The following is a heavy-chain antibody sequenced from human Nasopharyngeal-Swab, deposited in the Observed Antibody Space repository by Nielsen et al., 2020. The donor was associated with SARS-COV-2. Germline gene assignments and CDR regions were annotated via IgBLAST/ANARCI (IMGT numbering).Heavy chain of an antibody. J-gene: IGHJ5*02. Sequence: GESLKISCVGSGFTFSDYYMSWIRQAPGKGLEWVSYISDSGTTMYADSVKGRFTISRDNARNSVYLQMNDLRAEDTAVYYCAKGRSISAAGSAWYDHWGQGTLVTVSS. CDR1: GFTFSDYY. V-gene: IGHV3-11*01. D-gene: IGHD6-13*01. CDR3: AKGRSISAAGSAWYDH. CDR2: ISDSGTTM.